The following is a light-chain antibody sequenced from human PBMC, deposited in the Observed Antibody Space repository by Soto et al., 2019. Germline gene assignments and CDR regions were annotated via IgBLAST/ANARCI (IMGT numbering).Light chain of an antibody. CDR1: QSVGSSY. CDR3: QQYGSSPTLT. CDR2: GAS. Sequence: EIVLTQSPGTLSLSPGERATLSCRASQSVGSSYLAWYQQKPGQAPRLLIYGASSRATGIPDRFSGSGSGTGFTLTISRLEPEDFAVYYCQQYGSSPTLTFGQGTKVEI. J-gene: IGKJ1*01. V-gene: IGKV3-20*01.